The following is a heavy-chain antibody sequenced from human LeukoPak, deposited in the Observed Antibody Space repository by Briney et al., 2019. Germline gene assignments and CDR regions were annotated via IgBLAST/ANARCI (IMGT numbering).Heavy chain of an antibody. D-gene: IGHD5-24*01. CDR2: IFYSGST. V-gene: IGHV4-59*01. J-gene: IGHJ3*01. CDR3: ARALDGYRYAFDF. CDR1: GDSISSYY. Sequence: SETLSLTCTVSGDSISSYYWSWIRQPPRKGLEWIGYIFYSGSTNYNPSLKSRVTISVDTSKNQFSLKLSSVTAADTAVYYCARALDGYRYAFDFWGQGTMVTVSS.